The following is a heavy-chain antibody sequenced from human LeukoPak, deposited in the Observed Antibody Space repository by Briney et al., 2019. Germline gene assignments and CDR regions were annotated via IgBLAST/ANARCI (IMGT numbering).Heavy chain of an antibody. D-gene: IGHD6-19*01. V-gene: IGHV3-30*02. CDR2: IAYDGSDK. J-gene: IGHJ4*02. Sequence: GGSLRLSCAASGFAFSGYGMHWVRQAPGKGLEWVTYIAYDGSDKFYADSVRGRFTISRDNSKNTLCVLMNSLRVDDTAIYYCVAIAVAGQFYWGQGTLVTVSS. CDR3: VAIAVAGQFY. CDR1: GFAFSGYG.